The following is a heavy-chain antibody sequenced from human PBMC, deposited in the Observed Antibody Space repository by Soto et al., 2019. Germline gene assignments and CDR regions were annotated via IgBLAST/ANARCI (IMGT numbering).Heavy chain of an antibody. CDR3: VMVDNYVTPTPQDV. D-gene: IGHD3-16*01. V-gene: IGHV1-18*01. J-gene: IGHJ6*02. CDR1: GYIFVNYG. CDR2: ISPYTGNT. Sequence: QVQLVQSGDEVKKPGASVKVSCKASGYIFVNYGIAWVRQAPRQGLEWMGWISPYTGNTHSASKVQGRLTMTTDTSTSTAYMDLGRLTSDETAVYYCVMVDNYVTPTPQDVWGQGTTVTVSS.